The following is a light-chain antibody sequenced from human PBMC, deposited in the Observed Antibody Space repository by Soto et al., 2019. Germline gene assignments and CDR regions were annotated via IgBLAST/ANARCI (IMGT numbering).Light chain of an antibody. J-gene: IGKJ4*01. CDR3: QELSNFPSN. Sequence: DIQMTQSPSTLSASVGDIVTITCRASQSISSWLAWYQQKPGKAPKLLIYDASSLESGVPSRFSGSGSGTAFTLTISSLQPNDVATYYSQELSNFPSNFGGGTKVDIK. CDR2: DAS. V-gene: IGKV1-5*01. CDR1: QSISSW.